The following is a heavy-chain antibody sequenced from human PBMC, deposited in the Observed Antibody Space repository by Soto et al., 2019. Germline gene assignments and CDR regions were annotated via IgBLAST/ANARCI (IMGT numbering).Heavy chain of an antibody. CDR3: TGLWFGEIDNY. J-gene: IGHJ4*01. D-gene: IGHD3-10*01. CDR2: IKNKNDGGTI. V-gene: IGHV3-15*07. CDR1: GFSFKNAW. Sequence: EVELVESGGGLVKPGGSLTLSCAASGFSFKNAWMNWVRQAPAKGLEWVGRIKNKNDGGTIDYAAFVKGRFTISRDASENARYLHMNDLKTEDRAVYFCTGLWFGEIDNYLGQGSLVTVSS.